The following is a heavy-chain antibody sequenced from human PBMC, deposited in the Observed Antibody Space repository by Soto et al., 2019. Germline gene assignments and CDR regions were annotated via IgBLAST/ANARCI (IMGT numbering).Heavy chain of an antibody. CDR2: IYYSGST. CDR1: GGSISSYY. CDR3: ARHPYYYYGMDV. V-gene: IGHV4-59*08. J-gene: IGHJ6*02. Sequence: QVQLQESGPGLVKPSETLSLTCTVSGGSISSYYWSWIRQPPGKGLEWIGYIYYSGSTNYNPSLKSRXXIXVXXSKNQFPRKLSAVTAADTAVYYCARHPYYYYGMDVWGQGTTVTVSS.